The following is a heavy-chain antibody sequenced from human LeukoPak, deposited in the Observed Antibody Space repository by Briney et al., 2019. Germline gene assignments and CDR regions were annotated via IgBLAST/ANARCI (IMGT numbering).Heavy chain of an antibody. CDR2: IYYSGST. V-gene: IGHV4-31*03. Sequence: SQTLSLTCPVSGGSISSGVYYWSWIRQHPGKGLEWIGYIYYSGSTYYNPSLKSRVTISVDTSKNQFSLKLSSVTAADTAVYYCARGSPFFPFDYWGQGTLVTVSS. D-gene: IGHD3-10*01. J-gene: IGHJ4*02. CDR1: GGSISSGVYY. CDR3: ARGSPFFPFDY.